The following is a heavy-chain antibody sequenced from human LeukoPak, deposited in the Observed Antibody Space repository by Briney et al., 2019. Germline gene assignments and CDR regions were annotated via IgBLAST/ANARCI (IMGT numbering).Heavy chain of an antibody. CDR1: GFTFSSYG. J-gene: IGHJ3*02. V-gene: IGHV3-30*18. CDR3: AKDSGGSYSAFDI. Sequence: GGALRLSCAASGFTFSSYGMHWVRQAPGKGLEWVAVISYDGSNKYYADSVKGRFTISSDNSKNTLYLQMNSLRAEDTAVYYCAKDSGGSYSAFDIWGQGTMVTVSS. D-gene: IGHD1-26*01. CDR2: ISYDGSNK.